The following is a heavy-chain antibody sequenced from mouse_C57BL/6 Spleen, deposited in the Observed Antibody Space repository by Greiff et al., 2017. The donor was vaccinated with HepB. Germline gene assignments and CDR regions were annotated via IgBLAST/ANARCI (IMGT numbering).Heavy chain of an antibody. J-gene: IGHJ4*01. CDR2: FYPGSGSI. D-gene: IGHD2-4*01. CDR1: GYTFTAYT. Sequence: VKLQESGAELVKPGASVKLSCKASGYTFTAYTIHWVKQRSGQGLEWIGWFYPGSGSIKYNEKFKDKATLTADKSSSTVDMELSRLTSEDSAVYICARNEDPLYYDYAMDYWGQGTSVTVSS. CDR3: ARNEDPLYYDYAMDY. V-gene: IGHV1-62-2*01.